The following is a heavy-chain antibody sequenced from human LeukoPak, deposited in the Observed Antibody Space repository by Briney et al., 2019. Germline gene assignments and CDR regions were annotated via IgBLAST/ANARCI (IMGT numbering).Heavy chain of an antibody. CDR2: IYASGST. V-gene: IGHV4-4*07. CDR1: GGSISNYY. J-gene: IGHJ4*02. Sequence: SETLSLTCSVSGGSISNYYWNWLRQPAGKGLEWIGRIYASGSTNYNPSLKSRVTICMDKSKNHFSLNLKSVTAADTAFYYCARDFYGDDGHHPFDYWGQGIQVTVSS. CDR3: ARDFYGDDGHHPFDY. D-gene: IGHD2/OR15-2a*01.